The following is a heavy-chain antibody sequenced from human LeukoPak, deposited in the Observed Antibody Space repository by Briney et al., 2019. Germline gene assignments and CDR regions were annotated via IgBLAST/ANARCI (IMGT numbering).Heavy chain of an antibody. J-gene: IGHJ3*02. Sequence: GGSLRLSCAVSGSTFSRYWMTWVRQAPGKGLEWVANIKEDGSAKYYVDSVKGRFTISRDNAKNSLYLQMNSLRAEDTALYYCAKDLIVATMLRAFDIWGQGTMVTVSS. V-gene: IGHV3-7*03. CDR2: IKEDGSAK. CDR1: GSTFSRYW. CDR3: AKDLIVATMLRAFDI. D-gene: IGHD5-12*01.